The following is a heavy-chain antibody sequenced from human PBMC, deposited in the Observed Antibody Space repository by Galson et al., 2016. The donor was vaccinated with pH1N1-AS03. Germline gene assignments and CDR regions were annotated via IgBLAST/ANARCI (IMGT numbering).Heavy chain of an antibody. CDR1: GFIFSAYS. CDR2: ISNDGATI. Sequence: SLRLSCAASGFIFSAYSMHWVRQAPGKGPEYVSAISNDGATIYYVDSVEGRFTISRDNSKNTLDLQMSSLRPEDTAMYYCVSRAGSDPFDVWGQGTKVTVSS. J-gene: IGHJ3*01. CDR3: VSRAGSDPFDV. V-gene: IGHV3-64D*08.